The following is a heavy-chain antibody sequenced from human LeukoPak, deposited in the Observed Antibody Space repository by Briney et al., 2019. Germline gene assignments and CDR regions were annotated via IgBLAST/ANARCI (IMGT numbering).Heavy chain of an antibody. D-gene: IGHD2-2*01. CDR1: GGSFSGYY. V-gene: IGHV4-34*01. CDR2: INHSGST. CDR3: ARGLQYCGSTSCLGRFDP. J-gene: IGHJ5*02. Sequence: PSETLSLTCAVYGGSFSGYYWSWIRQPPGKGLEWIGEINHSGSTNYNPSLKSRVTISVDTSKNQFSLKLSSVTAADTAVYYCARGLQYCGSTSCLGRFDPWGQGTLVTVSS.